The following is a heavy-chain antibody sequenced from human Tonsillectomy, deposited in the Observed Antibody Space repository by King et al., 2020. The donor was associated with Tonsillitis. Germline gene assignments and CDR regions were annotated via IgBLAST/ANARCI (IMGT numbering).Heavy chain of an antibody. Sequence: VQLVESGGGLVQPGGSLRLSCTTSGFTFSGYSMSWVRQAPGKGLEWVSAISGSGGSTYNADSVRGRFTISRDNSKNTLYLQMNSLRAEDTAVYYCAKDLLGVVAASGFDCWGQGAVVTVSS. D-gene: IGHD2-15*01. V-gene: IGHV3-23*04. J-gene: IGHJ4*02. CDR3: AKDLLGVVAASGFDC. CDR1: GFTFSGYS. CDR2: ISGSGGST.